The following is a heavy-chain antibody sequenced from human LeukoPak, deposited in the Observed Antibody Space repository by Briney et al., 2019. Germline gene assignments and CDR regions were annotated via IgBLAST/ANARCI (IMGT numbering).Heavy chain of an antibody. CDR1: GFTFSSYW. CDR2: INGDGSTT. Sequence: GGSLRLSCAASGFTFSSYWMYWVRQAPGKGLVSVSRINGDGSTTSYADSVKVRFTISRDNAKNTLYLQVNSLRAEDTAVYYCARDGSGTTPPHYWGQGTPVTLSS. CDR3: ARDGSGTTPPHY. D-gene: IGHD1-7*01. V-gene: IGHV3-74*01. J-gene: IGHJ4*02.